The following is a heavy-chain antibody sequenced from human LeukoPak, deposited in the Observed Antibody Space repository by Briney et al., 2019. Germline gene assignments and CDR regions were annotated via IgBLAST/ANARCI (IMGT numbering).Heavy chain of an antibody. J-gene: IGHJ4*02. CDR3: ATDIVVVPAAPGDY. CDR1: GYTFTGYY. CDR2: INPNSGGT. Sequence: ASVKVSCKASGYTFTGYYMHWVRQAPGQGLEWMGWINPNSGGTNYAQRFQGRVTMTRDTSTSTAYMELSRLRSDDTAVYYCATDIVVVPAAPGDYWGQGTLVTVSS. D-gene: IGHD2-2*01. V-gene: IGHV1-2*02.